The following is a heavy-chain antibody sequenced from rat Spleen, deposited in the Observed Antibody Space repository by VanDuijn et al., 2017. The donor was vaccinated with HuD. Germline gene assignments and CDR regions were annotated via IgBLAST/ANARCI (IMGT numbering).Heavy chain of an antibody. J-gene: IGHJ1*01. Sequence: EVQLVESDGGLVQPGRSLKLSCSASGFTFSDYTMAWVRQAPKKGLEWVAAIVDDGSNTFYRDSVKGRFTISRDNGKTTLYLEMDSLRSEDMATYYCVRQGYLRDWYFDFWGPGTMVTVSS. CDR1: GFTFSDYT. D-gene: IGHD2-5*01. CDR2: IVDDGSNT. CDR3: VRQGYLRDWYFDF. V-gene: IGHV5-17*01.